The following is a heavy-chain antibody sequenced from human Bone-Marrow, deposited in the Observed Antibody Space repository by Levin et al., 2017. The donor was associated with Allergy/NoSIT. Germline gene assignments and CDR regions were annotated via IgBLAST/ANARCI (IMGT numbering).Heavy chain of an antibody. D-gene: IGHD4-17*01. CDR1: GGSISSGGYY. V-gene: IGHV4-31*03. CDR2: IYYSGST. Sequence: SETLSLTCTVSGGSISSGGYYWSWIRQHPGKGLEWIGYIYYSGSTYYNPSLKSRVTISVDTSKNQFSLKLSSVTAADTAVYYCARDHGYGDYGGVGAFDIWGQGTMVTVSS. J-gene: IGHJ3*02. CDR3: ARDHGYGDYGGVGAFDI.